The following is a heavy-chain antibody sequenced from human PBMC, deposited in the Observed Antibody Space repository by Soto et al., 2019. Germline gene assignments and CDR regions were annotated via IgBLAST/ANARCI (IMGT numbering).Heavy chain of an antibody. CDR2: INHSGST. D-gene: IGHD3-10*01. CDR1: GGSFSGYY. V-gene: IGHV4-34*01. J-gene: IGHJ4*02. Sequence: QVQLQQWGAGLLKPSETLSLTCAVYGGSFSGYYWSWIRQPPGKGLEWIGEINHSGSTNYNPSLKSRVTISVDTSKNQFSLKLSSVTAADTAVYYCARGHGVGYYGSGRRPYYFDYWGQGTLVTVSS. CDR3: ARGHGVGYYGSGRRPYYFDY.